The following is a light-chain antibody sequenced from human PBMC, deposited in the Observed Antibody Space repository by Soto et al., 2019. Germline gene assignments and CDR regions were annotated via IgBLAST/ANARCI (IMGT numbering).Light chain of an antibody. V-gene: IGLV2-11*01. J-gene: IGLJ3*02. CDR1: SSDVGTYNY. CDR2: DVS. CDR3: CSYAGSYTWV. Sequence: QSALTQPRSVSGSPGQSVTISCTGTSSDVGTYNYVSWYQQYPGKAPKVMICDVSKRPSGVPDRFSGSKSGNTASLTISGLQAEDEADYYCCSYAGSYTWVFGGGTKVTVL.